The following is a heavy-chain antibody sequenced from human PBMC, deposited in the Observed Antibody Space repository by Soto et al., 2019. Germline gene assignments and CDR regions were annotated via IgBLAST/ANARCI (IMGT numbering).Heavy chain of an antibody. V-gene: IGHV5-10-1*01. J-gene: IGHJ6*02. CDR1: GYSFNSYW. Sequence: GESLKISCKGSGYSFNSYWISWVRQMPGKGLEWMGRIDPSDSYINYNPSFQGHVTISADKSISTAYLQWSSLKASDTAMYYCARHYQQHTHYGMDVWGQGTTVTVSS. CDR3: ARHYQQHTHYGMDV. CDR2: IDPSDSYI. D-gene: IGHD2-2*01.